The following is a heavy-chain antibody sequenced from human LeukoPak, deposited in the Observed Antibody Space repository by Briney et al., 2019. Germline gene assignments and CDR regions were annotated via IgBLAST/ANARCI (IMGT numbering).Heavy chain of an antibody. V-gene: IGHV3-23*01. Sequence: GGSLRLSCAASGFTFSSYAMSWVRQAPGKGLEWVSAISGSGGSTYYADSVKGRFTISRDNSKNTLYLQMNSLRAEDTAVYYCAKDGNERGAETDYMDVWGKGTTVTVSS. CDR2: ISGSGGST. D-gene: IGHD1-1*01. CDR1: GFTFSSYA. CDR3: AKDGNERGAETDYMDV. J-gene: IGHJ6*03.